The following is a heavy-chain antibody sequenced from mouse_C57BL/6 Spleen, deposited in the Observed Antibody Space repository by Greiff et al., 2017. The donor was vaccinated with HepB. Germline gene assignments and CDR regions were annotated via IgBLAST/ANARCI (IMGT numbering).Heavy chain of an antibody. Sequence: QQSCKASGYTFTSYWMHWVKQRPGQGLEWIGEIDPSDSYTNYNQKFKGKSTLTVDKSSSTAYMQLSSLTSEDSAVYYCARRGPAFGYYYAMDYWGQGTSVTVSS. J-gene: IGHJ4*01. V-gene: IGHV1-69*01. CDR2: IDPSDSYT. CDR1: GYTFTSYW. CDR3: ARRGPAFGYYYAMDY. D-gene: IGHD3-1*01.